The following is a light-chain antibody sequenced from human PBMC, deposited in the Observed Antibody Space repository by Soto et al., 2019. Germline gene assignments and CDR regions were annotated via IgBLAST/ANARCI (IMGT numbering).Light chain of an antibody. V-gene: IGLV2-14*03. CDR3: SSYTRTSSVI. Sequence: QSALTQPASVSGSPGQSIAISCTGTSSDIGAYAYVSWYQQHPGKVPKLIVFDVNYRPSGVSSRFSGSKSSNTASLTISGLQAEDEADYYCSSYTRTSSVIFGGGTQLTVL. CDR1: SSDIGAYAY. J-gene: IGLJ2*01. CDR2: DVN.